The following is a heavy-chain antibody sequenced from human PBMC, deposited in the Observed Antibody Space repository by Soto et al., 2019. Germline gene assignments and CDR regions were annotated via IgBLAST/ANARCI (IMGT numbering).Heavy chain of an antibody. CDR3: ARAGFRGFFGPVFYGLDV. CDR1: GFDFGSYG. D-gene: IGHD3-10*01. CDR2: IWYDGSTA. Sequence: QVQLVESGGGVVQPGGSLRLSCVASGFDFGSYGMQWVRRAPGKGLEWMAVIWYDGSTAYYADSVKGRFTISRDNSKNTLFLHLNSLTAEDTAVYFCARAGFRGFFGPVFYGLDVWGNGTTVTVSS. J-gene: IGHJ6*04. V-gene: IGHV3-33*01.